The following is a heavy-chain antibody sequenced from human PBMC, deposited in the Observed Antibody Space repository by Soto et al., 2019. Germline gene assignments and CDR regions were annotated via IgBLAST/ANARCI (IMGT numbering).Heavy chain of an antibody. CDR1: GGTFSDYA. CDR3: VIGTRNSWTCDF. CDR2: IIPLTETP. Sequence: QVQVVQSGAEVKKPGSSVKVSCKASGGTFSDYAISWVRQAPGHGLEWVGGIIPLTETPVYAQTVQGRLTITADEVTSAAYMGLSSLRSDDTAVYFCVIGTRNSWTCDFWGQGTLVTVSS. J-gene: IGHJ4*02. V-gene: IGHV1-69*01. D-gene: IGHD1-1*01.